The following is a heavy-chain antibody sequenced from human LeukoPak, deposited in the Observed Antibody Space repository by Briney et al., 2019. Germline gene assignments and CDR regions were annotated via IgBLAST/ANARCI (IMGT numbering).Heavy chain of an antibody. CDR1: GFTFSSYA. Sequence: PGGSLRLSCAASGFTFSSYAMSWVRQAPGKGLEWVSAIVGSGGRTYYTDSVKGRFTISRDNSKNTLYLQMNSLRDEDTAVYYCAKDVGGDHGSGSYENWFDPWGQGTLVTVSS. V-gene: IGHV3-23*01. CDR2: IVGSGGRT. D-gene: IGHD3-10*01. CDR3: AKDVGGDHGSGSYENWFDP. J-gene: IGHJ5*02.